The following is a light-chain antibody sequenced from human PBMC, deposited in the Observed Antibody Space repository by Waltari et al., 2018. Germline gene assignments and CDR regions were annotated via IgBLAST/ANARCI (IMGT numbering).Light chain of an antibody. CDR1: QGINNY. V-gene: IGKV1-9*01. CDR2: AAS. Sequence: DIQLTQSPSFVSASVGDRVTITCRASQGINNYLAWYQQKSSKAPKVLIYAASTVVSGVPARFSGSGSGTEFTLTISSLQPEDFATYYCEQPFLYPPTFGQGTKVDI. J-gene: IGKJ1*01. CDR3: EQPFLYPPT.